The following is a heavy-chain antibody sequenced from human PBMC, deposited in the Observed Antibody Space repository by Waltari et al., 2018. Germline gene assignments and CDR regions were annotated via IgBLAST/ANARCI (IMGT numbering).Heavy chain of an antibody. CDR3: ARVAVRTAMVTGFDY. Sequence: QVQLVQSGAEVKKPGSSVKVSCKASGGTVSSYAISWVRQAPGQGLEWMGGIIPIFGTANYAQKFQGRVTITADESTSTAYMELSSLRSEDTAVYYCARVAVRTAMVTGFDYWGQGTLVTVSS. CDR1: GGTVSSYA. J-gene: IGHJ4*02. V-gene: IGHV1-69*12. CDR2: IIPIFGTA. D-gene: IGHD5-18*01.